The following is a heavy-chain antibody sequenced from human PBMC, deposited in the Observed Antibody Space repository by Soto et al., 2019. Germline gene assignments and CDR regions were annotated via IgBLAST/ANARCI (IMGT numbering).Heavy chain of an antibody. Sequence: QVQLVQSGAEVKKPGASVKVCCKASGYTFTSYGISWVRQAPGQGLERMGWISAYNGNTHYAQKHQGRVTMTTDTSTSTDYMELRSLRSDDTAVYYCARDSPTVDYWGQGTLVTVSS. CDR1: GYTFTSYG. CDR3: ARDSPTVDY. V-gene: IGHV1-18*01. J-gene: IGHJ4*02. CDR2: ISAYNGNT.